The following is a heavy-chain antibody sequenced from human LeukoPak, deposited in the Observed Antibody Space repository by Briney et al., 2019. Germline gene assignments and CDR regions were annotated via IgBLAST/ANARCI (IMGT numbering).Heavy chain of an antibody. CDR3: AKGGYDYVEVGYFDY. CDR2: IIGSVPST. D-gene: IGHD5-12*01. V-gene: IGHV3-23*01. J-gene: IGHJ4*02. Sequence: GGSLRLSCAASGFTFANYAMSWVRQTPGKGLEWVSHIIGSVPSTFYAESVKGRFTISRDNSKNTLYLQMNGLRADDTAVYYCAKGGYDYVEVGYFDYWGQGALVTVSS. CDR1: GFTFANYA.